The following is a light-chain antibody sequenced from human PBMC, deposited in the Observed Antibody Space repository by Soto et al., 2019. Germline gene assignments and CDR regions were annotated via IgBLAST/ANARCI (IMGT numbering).Light chain of an antibody. CDR3: SSYVSSSTFVV. Sequence: QSELTQPASVSGSPGQSITISCTGTSRDVGGYNYVSCHQQHPGKAPKVIITEVSNRPSGVSNRFSGSKSGNTASLTISGLQAEDEADYYCSSYVSSSTFVVFGGGTKVTVL. J-gene: IGLJ2*01. CDR1: SRDVGGYNY. V-gene: IGLV2-14*01. CDR2: EVS.